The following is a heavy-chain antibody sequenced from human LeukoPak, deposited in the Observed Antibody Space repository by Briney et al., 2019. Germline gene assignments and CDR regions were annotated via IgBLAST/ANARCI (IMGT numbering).Heavy chain of an antibody. J-gene: IGHJ6*02. V-gene: IGHV3-30*18. CDR2: ISYDGSNK. CDR1: GFTFSSYG. D-gene: IGHD6-13*01. CDR3: AKPGQQLVLRYYYGMDV. Sequence: GGSLRLSCAASGFTFSSYGMHWVRQAPGKGLEWVAVISYDGSNKYYADSVKGRFTISRDNSKNTLYLQMNSLRAEDTAVYYCAKPGQQLVLRYYYGMDVWGQGTTVTVSS.